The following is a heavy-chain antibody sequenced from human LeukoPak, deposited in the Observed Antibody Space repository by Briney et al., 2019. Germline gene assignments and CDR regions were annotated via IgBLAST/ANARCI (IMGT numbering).Heavy chain of an antibody. V-gene: IGHV4-59*01. CDR3: ARGFRTGQENYDY. D-gene: IGHD2/OR15-2a*01. CDR1: GGSLSSYY. J-gene: IGHJ4*02. Sequence: PSETLSLTCTVPGGSLSSYYWSWIRQPPGKGREWSWYIYCSGNTTYNPSRKSRITISVDTSKNQFSLKLISVTAADTAVYYCARGFRTGQENYDYWGQGTLVTVSS. CDR2: IYCSGNT.